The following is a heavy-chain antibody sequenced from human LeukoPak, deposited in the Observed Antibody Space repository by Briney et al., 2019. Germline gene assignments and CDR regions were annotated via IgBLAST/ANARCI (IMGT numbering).Heavy chain of an antibody. CDR3: ARTRYCSGGSCYSWFDP. Sequence: ASVKVSCKASGYTFTGYYMHWVRQAPGQGLEWMGWINPNSGGTNYAQKFQGRVTMTRDTSISTAYMELSRLRSDDTAVYYCARTRYCSGGSCYSWFDPWGRGTLVTVSS. V-gene: IGHV1-2*02. J-gene: IGHJ5*02. D-gene: IGHD2-15*01. CDR1: GYTFTGYY. CDR2: INPNSGGT.